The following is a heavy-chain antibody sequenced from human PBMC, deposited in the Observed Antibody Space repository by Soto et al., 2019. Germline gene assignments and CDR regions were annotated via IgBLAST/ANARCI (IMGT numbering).Heavy chain of an antibody. CDR2: IYYSGST. V-gene: IGHV4-59*08. CDR1: GGSISSYY. D-gene: IGHD6-6*01. J-gene: IGHJ4*02. CDR3: AGGSIAARRIFVSY. Sequence: SETLSLTCTVSGGSISSYYWSWIRQPPGKGLEWIGYIYYSGSTNYNPSLKSRVTISVDTSKNQFSLKLSSVTAADTAVYYCAGGSIAARRIFVSYGGRGTLFAVSS.